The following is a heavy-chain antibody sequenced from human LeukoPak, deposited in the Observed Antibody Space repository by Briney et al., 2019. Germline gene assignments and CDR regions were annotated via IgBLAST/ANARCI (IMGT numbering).Heavy chain of an antibody. J-gene: IGHJ3*02. CDR1: GFTFSSYA. D-gene: IGHD4-17*01. Sequence: GGSLRLSCAASGFTFSSYAMHWVRQAPGKGLECVAVISYDGSNKYYADSVKGRFTISRDNSKNTLYLQMNSLRAEDTAVYYCARDWYYGDYGGAFDIWGQGTMVTVSS. CDR2: ISYDGSNK. V-gene: IGHV3-30*04. CDR3: ARDWYYGDYGGAFDI.